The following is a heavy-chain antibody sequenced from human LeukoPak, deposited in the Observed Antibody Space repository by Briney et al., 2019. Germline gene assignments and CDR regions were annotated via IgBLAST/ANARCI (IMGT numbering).Heavy chain of an antibody. CDR2: IYYSGST. V-gene: IGHV4-59*08. CDR1: GGSISSYY. D-gene: IGHD6-13*01. CDR3: ARTYSSSWGTFDY. Sequence: NSSETLSLTCTVSGGSISSYYWSWIRQPPGKGLEWIGYIYYSGSTNYNLSLKSRVTISVDTSKNQFSLKLSSVTAADTAVYYCARTYSSSWGTFDYWGQGTLVTVSS. J-gene: IGHJ4*02.